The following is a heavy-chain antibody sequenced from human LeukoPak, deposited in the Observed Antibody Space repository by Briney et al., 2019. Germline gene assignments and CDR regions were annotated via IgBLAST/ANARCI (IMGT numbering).Heavy chain of an antibody. CDR2: ISGSGGST. V-gene: IGHV3-23*01. D-gene: IGHD2-2*01. J-gene: IGHJ4*02. CDR1: GFTFSIYG. CDR3: AKDSEDIVVVPAAYLDY. Sequence: GGALRLSCAASGFTFSIYGMSWVRQAPGKGLEWVSSISGSGGSTYYADSVKGRFTISRDNSKNTLYLQMNSLRAGDTAVYYCAKDSEDIVVVPAAYLDYWGQGTLVTVSS.